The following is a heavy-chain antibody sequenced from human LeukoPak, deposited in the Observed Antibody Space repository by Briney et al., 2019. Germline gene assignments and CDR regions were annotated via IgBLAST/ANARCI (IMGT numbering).Heavy chain of an antibody. D-gene: IGHD3-10*01. CDR1: GGSISSYS. V-gene: IGHV4-59*01. CDR2: IYYSGSA. CDR3: ARSPSPGPSHYYYYMDV. J-gene: IGHJ6*03. Sequence: SETLSLTCTVSGGSISSYSWSWSRQPPGKGLEYIGYIYYSGSANYNPSLKSRVTISVDTSKNQFSLKLSSVTAADTAVYYCARSPSPGPSHYYYYMDVWGKGTTVTVSS.